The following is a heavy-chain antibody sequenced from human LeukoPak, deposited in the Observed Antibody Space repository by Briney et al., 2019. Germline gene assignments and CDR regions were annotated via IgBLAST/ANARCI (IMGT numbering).Heavy chain of an antibody. CDR2: IYPGDSDT. V-gene: IGHV5-51*01. J-gene: IGHJ4*02. CDR1: GYSFTSYW. D-gene: IGHD4-17*01. Sequence: SPKISCKASGYSFTSYWIAWVRQMPRKGLVWMGIIYPGDSDTRYSPSFQGQVTISADKSSSTAYLQWSSLKASDTAMYYCARDGPMSTVNYWGQGTLVTVSS. CDR3: ARDGPMSTVNY.